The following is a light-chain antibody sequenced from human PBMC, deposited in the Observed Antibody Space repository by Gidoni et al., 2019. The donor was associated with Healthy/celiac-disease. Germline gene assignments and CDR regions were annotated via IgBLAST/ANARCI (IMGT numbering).Light chain of an antibody. J-gene: IGKJ1*01. V-gene: IGKV1-8*01. Sequence: AIRMTQSPSSFSASTGDRVTITCRASQGISSYLAWYQQKPGKAPKLLIYAASTLQSGVPSRFSGSGSGTDFTLTISCLQSEDFATYYCQQHYSYPWTFGQGTKVEIK. CDR1: QGISSY. CDR3: QQHYSYPWT. CDR2: AAS.